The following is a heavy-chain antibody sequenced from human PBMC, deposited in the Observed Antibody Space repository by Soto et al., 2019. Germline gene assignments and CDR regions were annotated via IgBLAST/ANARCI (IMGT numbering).Heavy chain of an antibody. J-gene: IGHJ4*02. D-gene: IGHD4-17*01. CDR2: ISGSGGST. V-gene: IGHV3-23*01. Sequence: GGSLRLSCAASGFTFSSYAMSWVRQAPGKGLEWVSAISGSGGSTYYADSVKGRFTISRDNSKNTLYLQMNSLRAEDTAVYYCAKNGLGWAPPAYGDYPLRYFDYWGQGTLVTVSS. CDR1: GFTFSSYA. CDR3: AKNGLGWAPPAYGDYPLRYFDY.